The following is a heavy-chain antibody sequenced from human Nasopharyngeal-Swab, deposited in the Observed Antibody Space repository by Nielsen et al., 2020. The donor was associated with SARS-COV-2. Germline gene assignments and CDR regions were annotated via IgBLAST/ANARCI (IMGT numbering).Heavy chain of an antibody. CDR3: ARDHSYYDSNGYYFDY. V-gene: IGHV4-59*01. CDR2: NHSSGTT. J-gene: IGHJ4*02. CDR1: GGSISTYY. D-gene: IGHD3-22*01. Sequence: SETLSLTCTVSGGSISTYYWSWIRQPPGKGLEWIGYNHSSGTTNYNPSLKSRVTISVDTSKNQFSLKLSSVTAADTAVYYCARDHSYYDSNGYYFDYWGLGTLVTVSS.